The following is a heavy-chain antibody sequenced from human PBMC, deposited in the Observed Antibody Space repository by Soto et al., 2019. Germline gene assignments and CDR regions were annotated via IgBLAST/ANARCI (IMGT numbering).Heavy chain of an antibody. V-gene: IGHV1-69*01. CDR2: IIPIFGTA. D-gene: IGHD3-22*01. J-gene: IGHJ6*02. CDR3: ARPEKNYYDSSGYLQYGMDV. Sequence: QVQLVQSGAEVKKPGSSVKVSCKASGGTFSSYAISWVRQAPGQGLEWMGGIIPIFGTANYAQKFQGRVTITADESTSTAYMELSSLRSEDTAVYYCARPEKNYYDSSGYLQYGMDVWGQGTTVTVSS. CDR1: GGTFSSYA.